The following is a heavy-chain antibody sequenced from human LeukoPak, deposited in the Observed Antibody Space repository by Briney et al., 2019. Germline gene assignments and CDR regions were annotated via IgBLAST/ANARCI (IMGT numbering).Heavy chain of an antibody. CDR2: IYDSETT. Sequence: SQTLSLTCTISGGSISSGGYYWSWIRQHPGKGLEWIGYIYDSETTYYNPSLKSRVTISGDTSKNQLSLELSSVTAADTAVYYCARDLGYRVPGWFDPWGQGTLVTVSS. V-gene: IGHV4-31*03. CDR3: ARDLGYRVPGWFDP. D-gene: IGHD3-16*02. CDR1: GGSISSGGYY. J-gene: IGHJ5*02.